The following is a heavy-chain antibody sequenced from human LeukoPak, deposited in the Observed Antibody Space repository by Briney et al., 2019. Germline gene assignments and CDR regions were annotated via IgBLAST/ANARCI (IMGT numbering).Heavy chain of an antibody. CDR2: IYPGDSDT. Sequence: GESLQISCKGSGYSFTSYWIGWVRQMPGKGLEWMGIIYPGDSDTRYSPSFQGQVTISADKSISTAYLQWSSLKASDTAMYYCARRAWGFYDSSGYYSDYWGQGTLVTVSS. V-gene: IGHV5-51*01. J-gene: IGHJ4*02. CDR1: GYSFTSYW. D-gene: IGHD3-22*01. CDR3: ARRAWGFYDSSGYYSDY.